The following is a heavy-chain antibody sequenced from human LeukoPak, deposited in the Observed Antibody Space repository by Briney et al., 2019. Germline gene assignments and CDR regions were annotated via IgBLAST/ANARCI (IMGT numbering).Heavy chain of an antibody. CDR3: ARGAGYCSSTSCLENNWFDP. D-gene: IGHD2-2*01. CDR2: IYHSGST. J-gene: IGHJ5*02. Sequence: PSETLSLTCAVSGGSISSGGYSWSWIRQPPGKGLEWIGYIYHSGSTYYNPSLKSRVTISVDRSKNQFSLKLSSVTAADTAVNYCARGAGYCSSTSCLENNWFDPWGQGTLVTVSS. V-gene: IGHV4-30-2*01. CDR1: GGSISSGGYS.